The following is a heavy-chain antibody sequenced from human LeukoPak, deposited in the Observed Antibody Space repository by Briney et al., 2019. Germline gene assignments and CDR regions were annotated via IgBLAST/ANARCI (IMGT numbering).Heavy chain of an antibody. J-gene: IGHJ4*02. Sequence: GGSPRLSCAASGFTFSSYAMSWVRQAPGKGLEWVSAISGSGGSTYYADSVKGRFTISRDNSKNTLYLQMNSLKAEDTAVYYCAEGSPRDQTDRHFDYWGQGTLVTVSS. CDR2: ISGSGGST. CDR3: AEGSPRDQTDRHFDY. D-gene: IGHD2-2*01. V-gene: IGHV3-23*01. CDR1: GFTFSSYA.